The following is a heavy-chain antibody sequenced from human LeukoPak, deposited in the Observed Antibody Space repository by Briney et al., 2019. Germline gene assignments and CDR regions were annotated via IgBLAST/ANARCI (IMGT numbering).Heavy chain of an antibody. CDR3: ARHGRVGATVY. J-gene: IGHJ4*02. CDR2: INHSGST. Sequence: TSETLSLTCAVYGGSFSGYYWSWIRQPPGKGLEWIGEINHSGSTNYNPSLKSRVTISVDTSKNQFSLKLSSVTAADTAVYYCARHGRVGATVYWGQGTLVTVSS. V-gene: IGHV4-34*01. D-gene: IGHD1-26*01. CDR1: GGSFSGYY.